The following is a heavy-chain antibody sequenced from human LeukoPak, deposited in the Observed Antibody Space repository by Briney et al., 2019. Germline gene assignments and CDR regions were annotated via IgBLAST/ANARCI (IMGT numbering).Heavy chain of an antibody. V-gene: IGHV1-2*02. CDR2: INPNSGGT. Sequence: ASVKVSCKASGGTFSRYAISWVRQAPGQGLEWMGWINPNSGGTNYAQKFQGRVTMTRDTSISTAYMELSRLRSDDTAVYYCAREVAGMATPFDPWGQGTLVTVSS. CDR1: GGTFSRYA. D-gene: IGHD1-14*01. CDR3: AREVAGMATPFDP. J-gene: IGHJ5*02.